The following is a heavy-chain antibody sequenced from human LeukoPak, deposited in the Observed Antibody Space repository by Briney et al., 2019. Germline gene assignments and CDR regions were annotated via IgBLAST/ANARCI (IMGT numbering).Heavy chain of an antibody. J-gene: IGHJ6*02. D-gene: IGHD3-10*01. V-gene: IGHV3-49*04. CDR3: TRDLPGLDYYGSGSYYTPGGYYYYGMDV. Sequence: GGSLRLSCTASGFTFGDYAMSWVRQAPGKGLEWVGFIRSKAYGGTTEYAASVKGRFTISRDDSKSIAYLQMNSLKTEDTAVYYCTRDLPGLDYYGSGSYYTPGGYYYYGMDVWGQGTTVTVSS. CDR1: GFTFGDYA. CDR2: IRSKAYGGTT.